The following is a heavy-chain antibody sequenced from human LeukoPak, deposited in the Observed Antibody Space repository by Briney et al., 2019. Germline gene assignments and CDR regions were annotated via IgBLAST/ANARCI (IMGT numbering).Heavy chain of an antibody. J-gene: IGHJ4*02. CDR1: GYTFTSYG. CDR3: ARRSTRGYSYGYDY. V-gene: IGHV1-18*01. Sequence: GASVKVSCKASGYTFTSYGISWVRQAPGQGLEWVGWISAYNGNTNYAQKLQGRVTMTTDTSTSTAYMELRSLRSDDTAVYYCARRSTRGYSYGYDYWGQGTLVTVSS. D-gene: IGHD5-18*01. CDR2: ISAYNGNT.